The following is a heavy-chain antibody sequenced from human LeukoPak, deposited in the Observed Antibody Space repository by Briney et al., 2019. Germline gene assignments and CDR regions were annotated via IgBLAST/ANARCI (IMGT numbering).Heavy chain of an antibody. CDR3: TRHFWSYSSSPPNGYYYYMDV. Sequence: GGSLRLSCAASGFTVSSNFMSWVRQAPGKGLEWVAVIYSGGSTDHADSVKGRFTISRDNSKNTVYLQMNSLKTEDTAVYYCTRHFWSYSSSPPNGYYYYMDVWGKGTTVTVSS. J-gene: IGHJ6*03. D-gene: IGHD6-13*01. CDR1: GFTVSSNF. CDR2: IYSGGST. V-gene: IGHV3-53*01.